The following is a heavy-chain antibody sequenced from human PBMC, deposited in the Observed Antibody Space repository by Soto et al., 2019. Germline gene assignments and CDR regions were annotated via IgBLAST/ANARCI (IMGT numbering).Heavy chain of an antibody. V-gene: IGHV1-69*08. CDR2: VIPILGTG. D-gene: IGHD4-17*01. J-gene: IGHJ4*02. CDR3: ATDYRDGDNIPFDY. CDR1: GGTFGNYT. Sequence: VQLVQSGAEVKQPGSSVKVSCKTSGGTFGNYTINWVRQAPGQGLKWMGRVIPILGTGSYAQKFKGRVTITADRSTSTAYMELSSLRSDDTAVYYCATDYRDGDNIPFDYWGQGTLVIVSS.